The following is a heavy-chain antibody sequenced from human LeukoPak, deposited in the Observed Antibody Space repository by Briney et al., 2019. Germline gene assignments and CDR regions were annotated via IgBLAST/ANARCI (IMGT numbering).Heavy chain of an antibody. Sequence: GGSLRLSCAASGFTFSSYSMNWVRQAPGKGLEWVSSISSSSSYIYYADSVKGRFTISRDNAKNSLYLQMNSLRAEDTAAYFCARVYLERLTAGYFDHWGQGTQVTVSP. CDR1: GFTFSSYS. V-gene: IGHV3-21*01. CDR2: ISSSSSYI. J-gene: IGHJ4*02. D-gene: IGHD2-8*01. CDR3: ARVYLERLTAGYFDH.